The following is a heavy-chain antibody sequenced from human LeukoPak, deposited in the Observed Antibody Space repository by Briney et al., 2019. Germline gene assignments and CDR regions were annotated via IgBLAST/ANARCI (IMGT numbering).Heavy chain of an antibody. CDR3: ARESAYDSSGYYGNDAFDI. CDR2: IIPIFGRG. CDR1: GGTFSSYA. V-gene: IGHV1-69*05. J-gene: IGHJ3*02. Sequence: GASVKVSCKASGGTFSSYAISWVRQAPGQGLEWMGGIIPIFGRGNYAQKFQGRVTITTDESTSTAYMELSSLRSEDTAVYYCARESAYDSSGYYGNDAFDIWGQGTMVTVSS. D-gene: IGHD3-22*01.